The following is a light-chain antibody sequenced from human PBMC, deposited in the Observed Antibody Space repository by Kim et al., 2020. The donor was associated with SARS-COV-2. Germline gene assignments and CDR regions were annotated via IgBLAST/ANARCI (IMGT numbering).Light chain of an antibody. J-gene: IGLJ2*01. V-gene: IGLV2-14*03. CDR2: DVS. CDR3: TSYTSRSTLI. CDR1: SSDVGGYNY. Sequence: QSALTQPASVSGSPGQSITISCTATSSDVGGYNYVSWYQQHPGKAPKLMIYDVSNRPSGVYTRFSGSKSGNTASLTISGLQAEDEADYYCTSYTSRSTLIFGGGTQLTVL.